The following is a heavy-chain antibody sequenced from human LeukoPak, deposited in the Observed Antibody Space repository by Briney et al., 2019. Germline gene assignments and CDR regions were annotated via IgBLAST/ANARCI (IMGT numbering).Heavy chain of an antibody. J-gene: IGHJ5*02. Sequence: TGGSLRLSCAASGFTFSSYAMHWVRQAPGKGLEWVSVIYIGGGTYYAASVKGRFSISRDTSKNTLSFQMNSLRADDTAMYYCARGQGAWGQGTLLTVSS. CDR3: ARGQGA. V-gene: IGHV3-53*01. CDR2: IYIGGGT. CDR1: GFTFSSYA.